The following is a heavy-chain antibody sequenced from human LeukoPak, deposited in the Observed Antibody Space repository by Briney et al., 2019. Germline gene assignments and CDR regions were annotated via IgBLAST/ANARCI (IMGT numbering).Heavy chain of an antibody. CDR3: ARDSGPLTRWYYYDSSGYPDY. CDR1: GYTFTSYD. D-gene: IGHD3-22*01. CDR2: MNPNSGNT. V-gene: IGHV1-8*01. Sequence: ASVKVSCKASGYTFTSYDINWVRQATGQGLEWMGWMNPNSGNTGYAQKFQGRVTMTRNTSISTAYMELSSLRSEDTAVYYCARDSGPLTRWYYYDSSGYPDYWGQGTLVTVSS. J-gene: IGHJ4*02.